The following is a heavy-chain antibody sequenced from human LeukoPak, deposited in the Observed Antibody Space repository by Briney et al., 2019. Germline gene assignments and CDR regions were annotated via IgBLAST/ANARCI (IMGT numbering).Heavy chain of an antibody. J-gene: IGHJ4*02. V-gene: IGHV3-21*05. Sequence: GGSLRLSCAASGFTFKSYSMNWVRQAPGKGLEWVAFITSTSGDMFYADSVKGQFTISRDNAKNSLYLQMDSLRAEDTAVYYCARAAGYYFDYWGQGSLVTVSS. CDR1: GFTFKSYS. CDR2: ITSTSGDM. CDR3: ARAAGYYFDY.